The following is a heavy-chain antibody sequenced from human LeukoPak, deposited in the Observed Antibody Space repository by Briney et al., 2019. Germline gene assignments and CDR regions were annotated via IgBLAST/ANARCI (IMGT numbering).Heavy chain of an antibody. Sequence: GGSLRLSCAASGFIFRDYAMSWVRQAPGKGLEWVSATSDSGGSIYYADSVKGRFTISRDNSKNTLYLQMNSLRAEDTAVYYCANDRTGTGGFDPWGQGTLVTVSS. J-gene: IGHJ5*02. CDR1: GFIFRDYA. CDR3: ANDRTGTGGFDP. V-gene: IGHV3-23*01. D-gene: IGHD1-1*01. CDR2: TSDSGGSI.